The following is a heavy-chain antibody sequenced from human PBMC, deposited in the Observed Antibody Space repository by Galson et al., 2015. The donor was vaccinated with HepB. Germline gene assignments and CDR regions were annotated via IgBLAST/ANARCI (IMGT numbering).Heavy chain of an antibody. CDR1: RFTFSSYW. J-gene: IGHJ3*02. D-gene: IGHD6-6*01. V-gene: IGHV3-74*01. CDR3: ARWAVLVHDAFDM. Sequence: SLRLSCAASRFTFSSYWMHWVRQAPGKGLVWVPRINSDGSSISYADSVKGRFTISRDNAKNTLYLQMNSLRVEDTAVYYCARWAVLVHDAFDMWGQGTLVTVSS. CDR2: INSDGSSI.